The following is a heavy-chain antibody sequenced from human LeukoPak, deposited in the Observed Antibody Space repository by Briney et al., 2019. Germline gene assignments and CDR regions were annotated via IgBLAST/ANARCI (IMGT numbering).Heavy chain of an antibody. CDR1: GFTFSSYA. Sequence: QPGGSLRLSCAASGFTFSSYAMSWVRQAPGKGLEWVAIISYDLTDKYYAESVKGRFTMSRDNSKNTVTLQMNSLRSEDTAVYYCAKLGVVADAFENWGRGTLVTVSS. J-gene: IGHJ4*02. CDR2: ISYDLTDK. D-gene: IGHD5-12*01. CDR3: AKLGVVADAFEN. V-gene: IGHV3-30-3*02.